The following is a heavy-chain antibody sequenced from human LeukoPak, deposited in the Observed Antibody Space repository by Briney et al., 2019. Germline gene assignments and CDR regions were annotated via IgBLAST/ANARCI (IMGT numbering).Heavy chain of an antibody. CDR3: ARQIASAGTAGFDF. Sequence: SETLSLTCTVSGGSISSYYWSWIRQPAGKGLEWIGRVYSTGSTNYNPSLKSRVTMSVDTSKNQFSLRLRSVTAADTAVYYCARQIASAGTAGFDFWGQGALVTVSS. J-gene: IGHJ4*02. D-gene: IGHD6-13*01. CDR2: VYSTGST. V-gene: IGHV4-4*07. CDR1: GGSISSYY.